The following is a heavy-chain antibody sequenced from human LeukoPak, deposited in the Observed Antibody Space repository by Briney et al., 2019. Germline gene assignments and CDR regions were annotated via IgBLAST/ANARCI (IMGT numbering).Heavy chain of an antibody. D-gene: IGHD3-9*01. V-gene: IGHV3-53*01. Sequence: PVGSLRLSCAASGFTVSSNYMSWVRQAPGKGPEWVSVIYSGGSTYYADSVKGRFTISRDNSKNTLYLQMNSLRAEDTAVYYCARARPTLRYFDWLSFDYWGQGTLVTVSS. CDR1: GFTVSSNY. CDR3: ARARPTLRYFDWLSFDY. CDR2: IYSGGST. J-gene: IGHJ4*02.